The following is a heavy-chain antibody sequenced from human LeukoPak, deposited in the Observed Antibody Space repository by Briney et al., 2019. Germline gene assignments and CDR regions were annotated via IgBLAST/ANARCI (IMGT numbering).Heavy chain of an antibody. CDR3: AKDPTNWGRDGAFDY. D-gene: IGHD7-27*01. CDR2: ISGGGGST. CDR1: GFTFSSYA. J-gene: IGHJ4*02. V-gene: IGHV3-23*01. Sequence: GGSLRLSCAASGFTFSSYAMSWVRQAPGKGLEWVSAISGGGGSTYHADSVKGRFTISRDNSKNTLYLQMNSLRAEDTAVYYCAKDPTNWGRDGAFDYWGQGTLVTVSS.